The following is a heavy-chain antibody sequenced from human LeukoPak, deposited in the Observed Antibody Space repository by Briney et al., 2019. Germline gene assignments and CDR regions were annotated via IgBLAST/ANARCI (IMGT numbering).Heavy chain of an antibody. CDR3: ARRLTQYDCFDP. D-gene: IGHD2-2*01. CDR1: GDIVSSNSVT. V-gene: IGHV6-1*01. Sequence: PSQTLSLTCAISGDIVSSNSVTWNWIRQSPSRGLEWLGRTYYRSTWYNDYAVSVRGRITVNPDTSKNQFSLHLNSVTPEDTAVYYCARRLTQYDCFDPWGQGILVTVSS. J-gene: IGHJ5*02. CDR2: TYYRSTWYN.